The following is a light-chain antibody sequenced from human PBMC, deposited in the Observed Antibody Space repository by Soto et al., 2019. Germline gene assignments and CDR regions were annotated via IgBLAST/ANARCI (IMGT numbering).Light chain of an antibody. V-gene: IGKV1-5*03. CDR3: QQYNSDSGT. CDR1: QSVSSW. J-gene: IGKJ1*01. CDR2: KAS. Sequence: IPMTQSPSTLSASVGDRVTITCRASQSVSSWLAWYQQKPGKAPKLLIYKASSLESGVPSRFSGSGSGTEFTLTISSLQPDDFATYYCQQYNSDSGTFGQGTKVDIK.